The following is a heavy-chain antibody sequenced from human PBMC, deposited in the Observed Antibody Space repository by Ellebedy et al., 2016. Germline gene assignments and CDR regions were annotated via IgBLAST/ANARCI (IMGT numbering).Heavy chain of an antibody. V-gene: IGHV3-23*01. CDR1: GFTFSSYA. Sequence: GESLKISXAASGFTFSSYAVSWVRQAPGKGLEWVSGISGSGDNTHYADSVKGRFTISRDNSKNTLYLQMNSLRAEDTAVYYCAINLGYCSGGSCYSHREHMDVWGKGTTVTVSS. CDR2: ISGSGDNT. CDR3: AINLGYCSGGSCYSHREHMDV. J-gene: IGHJ6*03. D-gene: IGHD2-15*01.